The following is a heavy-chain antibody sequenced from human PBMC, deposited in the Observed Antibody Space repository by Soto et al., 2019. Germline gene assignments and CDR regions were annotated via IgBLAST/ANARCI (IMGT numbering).Heavy chain of an antibody. CDR1: GFTFRNYW. D-gene: IGHD3-10*01. CDR3: AREGGYGSGSYRLDY. Sequence: EVQLVESGGGLVQPGGSLRLSCIDSGFTFRNYWMTWVRQAPGKGLEWVANINLDGGESNYVDSVRGRFTISRDNAKNSLYLQIYRLRAEDTAVYYCAREGGYGSGSYRLDYWGQGTPVTVSS. CDR2: INLDGGES. V-gene: IGHV3-7*01. J-gene: IGHJ4*02.